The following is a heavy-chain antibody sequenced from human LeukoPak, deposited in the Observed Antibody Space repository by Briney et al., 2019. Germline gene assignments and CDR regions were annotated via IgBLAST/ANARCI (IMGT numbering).Heavy chain of an antibody. CDR1: GFTFSSYG. Sequence: GGTLRLSCAASGFTFSSYGMSWVRQAPGKGLEWVSAISGSGGSTYYADSVKGRFTISRDNSKNTLYLQMNSLRAEDTAVYYCARAYSSSWYDFWGQGTLVTVSS. CDR3: ARAYSSSWYDF. J-gene: IGHJ5*01. D-gene: IGHD6-13*01. V-gene: IGHV3-23*01. CDR2: ISGSGGST.